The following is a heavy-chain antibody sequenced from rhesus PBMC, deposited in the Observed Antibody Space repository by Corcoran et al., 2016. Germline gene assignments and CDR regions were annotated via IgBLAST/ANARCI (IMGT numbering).Heavy chain of an antibody. CDR1: GYFISSGYA. D-gene: IGHD3-28*01. V-gene: IGHV4-127*01. Sequence: QVQLQESGPGLLKPSETLSLTCAVSGYFISSGYAWTWIRQPPGKGLEWIGNISGSSNSTDYTPSRKSRVTISKDTSNNQFSLRLSSVTAADTAVYYCARDSYDSGFDVWGPGTPITISS. J-gene: IGHJ2*01. CDR2: ISGSSNST. CDR3: ARDSYDSGFDV.